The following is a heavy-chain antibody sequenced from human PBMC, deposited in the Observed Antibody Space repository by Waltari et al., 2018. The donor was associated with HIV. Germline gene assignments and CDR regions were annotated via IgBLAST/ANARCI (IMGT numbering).Heavy chain of an antibody. V-gene: IGHV1-69*13. CDR3: AASPERPGFEAPLFFFDY. CDR1: RDVFTNFS. CDR2: ITPVFGTT. Sequence: VQLVQSGAEMKTPGSSVRVSCKCSRDVFTNFSFNWLRQAPGQRPEWMAEITPVFGTTDYERKCRGRVTLSADKSASTIYMDLRSLSSGDTAVYYCAASPERPGFEAPLFFFDYWGQGTLITVSS. D-gene: IGHD5-12*01. J-gene: IGHJ4*02.